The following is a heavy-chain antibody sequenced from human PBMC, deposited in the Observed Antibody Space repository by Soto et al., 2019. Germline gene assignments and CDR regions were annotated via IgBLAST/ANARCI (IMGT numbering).Heavy chain of an antibody. CDR1: GYTFTTYY. CDR2: INPNGGST. J-gene: IGHJ4*02. V-gene: IGHV1-46*01. D-gene: IGHD7-27*01. CDR3: ARALTEFDY. Sequence: QVRLVQSGAEVTKPGASVRLSCKASGYTFTTYYIHWVRQAPGQGLEWKGIINPNGGSTNSAQNFQGRATMTGDTSTNTVYMDLSSLTSDDTAMYYCARALTEFDYWGAGALVTVSS.